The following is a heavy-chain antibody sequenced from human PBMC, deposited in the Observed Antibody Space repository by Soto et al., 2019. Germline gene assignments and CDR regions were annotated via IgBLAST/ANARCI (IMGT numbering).Heavy chain of an antibody. CDR3: ARDLRTTASQYYYYGMDV. V-gene: IGHV1-3*01. Sequence: GASVKVSCKASGYTFTSYAMHWVRQAPGQRLEWMGWINAGNGNTKYSQKFQGRVTITRDTSASTAYMELSSLRSEDTAVYYCARDLRTTASQYYYYGMDVWGQGTTVTVSS. CDR2: INAGNGNT. J-gene: IGHJ6*02. D-gene: IGHD2-2*01. CDR1: GYTFTSYA.